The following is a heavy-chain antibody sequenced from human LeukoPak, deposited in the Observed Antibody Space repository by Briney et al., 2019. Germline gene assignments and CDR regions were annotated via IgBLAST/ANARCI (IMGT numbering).Heavy chain of an antibody. Sequence: SETLSLTCTVSGGSISSYYWSWIRQPPGKGLEWIGYIYYSGSTNYNPSLMSRLTISVGTSKNQFYLKLSSVTAADTAVYYCARFYSSSSEWFDPWGQGTLVTVSS. CDR3: ARFYSSSSEWFDP. J-gene: IGHJ5*02. D-gene: IGHD6-6*01. V-gene: IGHV4-59*01. CDR2: IYYSGST. CDR1: GGSISSYY.